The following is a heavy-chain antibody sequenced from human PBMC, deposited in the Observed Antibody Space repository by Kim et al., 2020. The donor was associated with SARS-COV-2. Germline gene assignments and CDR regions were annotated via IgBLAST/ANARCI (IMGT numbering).Heavy chain of an antibody. Sequence: GGSLRLSCTATTFTIGDYWMAWVRQAPGKGLEYVANIKQDGSERAYVDSVQGRFTISRDNTKNSLYLQIDSLRADDSALYYCARENHKIMGPGAFDVWGQGPAVTVSS. V-gene: IGHV3-7*05. CDR1: TFTIGDYW. D-gene: IGHD3-16*01. CDR3: ARENHKIMGPGAFDV. CDR2: IKQDGSER. J-gene: IGHJ3*01.